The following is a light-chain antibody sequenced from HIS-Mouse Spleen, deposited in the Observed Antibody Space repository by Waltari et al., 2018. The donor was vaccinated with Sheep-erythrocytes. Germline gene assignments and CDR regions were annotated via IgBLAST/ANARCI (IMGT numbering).Light chain of an antibody. V-gene: IGLV2-11*01. CDR1: RSYFGGYNL. CDR2: DVS. Sequence: QSGLTQPRPVSGSPWQSVTIPCPGTRSYFGGYNLFSLYQQHPGKAPKPLLYDVSKRPSGVPDRFSGSKSGNTASLTISGLQAEDEADYYCCSYAGSYNHVFATGTKVTVL. CDR3: CSYAGSYNHV. J-gene: IGLJ1*01.